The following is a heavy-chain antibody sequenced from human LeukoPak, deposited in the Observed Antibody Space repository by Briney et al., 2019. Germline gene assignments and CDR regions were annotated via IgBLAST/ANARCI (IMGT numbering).Heavy chain of an antibody. D-gene: IGHD5-18*01. CDR2: ISGSGGST. J-gene: IGHJ4*02. V-gene: IGHV3-23*01. CDR1: GFTFSSYA. CDR3: AKGGGYSYGSVDY. Sequence: GGSLRLSCAASGFTFSSYAMSWVRQAPGKGLEWVSAISGSGGSTYYADSVKGRFTISRNNSKNTLYLQINSLRAEDTAVYYCAKGGGYSYGSVDYWGQGTLVTVSS.